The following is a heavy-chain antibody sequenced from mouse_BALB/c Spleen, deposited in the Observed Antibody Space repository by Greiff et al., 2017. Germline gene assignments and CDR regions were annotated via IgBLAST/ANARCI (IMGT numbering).Heavy chain of an antibody. D-gene: IGHD2-1*01. CDR3: ARPLLRYFDV. CDR2: IYPGGGYT. V-gene: IGHV1-63*02. CDR1: GYTFTNYW. J-gene: IGHJ1*01. Sequence: VQLQESGAELVRPGTSVKISCTASGYTFTNYWLGWVKQRPGHGLEWIGDIYPGGGYTNYNEKFKGKATLTADTSSSTAYMQLSSLTSEDSAVYFCARPLLRYFDVWGAGTTVTVSS.